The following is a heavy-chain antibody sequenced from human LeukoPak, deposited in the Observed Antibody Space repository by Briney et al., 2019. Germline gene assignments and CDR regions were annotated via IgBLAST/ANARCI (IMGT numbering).Heavy chain of an antibody. CDR3: AREPYPPPWYYFDY. CDR1: GYTFTGHY. J-gene: IGHJ4*02. Sequence: GASVKVSCKASGYTFTGHYIHWVRRAPGQGLEWMGWINPNSGGTSCAQKFQGRVTMTRDTSISTAYMELSRLRSDDTAFYYCAREPYPPPWYYFDYWGQGTLVTVSS. V-gene: IGHV1-2*02. CDR2: INPNSGGT. D-gene: IGHD2-8*02.